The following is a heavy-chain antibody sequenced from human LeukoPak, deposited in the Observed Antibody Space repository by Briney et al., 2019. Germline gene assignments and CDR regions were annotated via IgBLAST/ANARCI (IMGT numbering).Heavy chain of an antibody. J-gene: IGHJ3*02. CDR2: ISYDGSNK. CDR3: ANPTVVTLGKDAFDI. V-gene: IGHV3-30*18. D-gene: IGHD4-23*01. Sequence: GGSLRLSCAASGFTFSSCGMHWVRQAPGKGLEWVAVISYDGSNKYYADSVKGRFTISRDNSKNTLYLQMNSLRAEDTAVYYCANPTVVTLGKDAFDIWGQGTMVTVSS. CDR1: GFTFSSCG.